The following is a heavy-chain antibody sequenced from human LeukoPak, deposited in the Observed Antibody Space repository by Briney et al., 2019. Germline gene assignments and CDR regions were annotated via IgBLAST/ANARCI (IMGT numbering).Heavy chain of an antibody. V-gene: IGHV3-53*01. J-gene: IGHJ1*01. Sequence: GGSLRLSCAASGFTVSSNYMSWVRQAPGKGLEWVSVIYSGGSTYYADSVKGRFSISRDNSKNTLYLQMNSLRAEDTALYYCAKKVVVGATSPYSDFQDWGQGTLVTVSS. CDR3: AKKVVVGATSPYSDFQD. CDR2: IYSGGST. CDR1: GFTVSSNY. D-gene: IGHD1-26*01.